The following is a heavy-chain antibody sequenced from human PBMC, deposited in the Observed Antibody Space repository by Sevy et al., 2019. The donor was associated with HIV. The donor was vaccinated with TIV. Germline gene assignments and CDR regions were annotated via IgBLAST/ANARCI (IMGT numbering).Heavy chain of an antibody. V-gene: IGHV3-9*01. CDR3: AKGPGGL. D-gene: IGHD2-15*01. CDR2: ISWNSGSI. Sequence: GGSLRLSCAASGFNFDDYAMQWVRQAPGRGLEWVSGISWNSGSIGYADSVKGRFIISRDNAKNCLYLQMNSLRAEDTALYYCAKGPGGLWGQGTMVTVS. CDR1: GFNFDDYA. J-gene: IGHJ3*01.